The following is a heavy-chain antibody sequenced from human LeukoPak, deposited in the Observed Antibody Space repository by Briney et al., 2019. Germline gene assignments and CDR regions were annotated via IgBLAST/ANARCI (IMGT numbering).Heavy chain of an antibody. Sequence: SETLSLTCSVSGGSISSYYWSWIRQPPGKGLEWIGSIHHSGSAYYNPSLNSRVTISVDTSKNQFSLNLSSVTAADTAVYYCARMRYTYGYNFDYWGQGTLVTVSS. J-gene: IGHJ4*02. D-gene: IGHD5-18*01. V-gene: IGHV4-4*09. CDR1: GGSISSYY. CDR2: IHHSGSA. CDR3: ARMRYTYGYNFDY.